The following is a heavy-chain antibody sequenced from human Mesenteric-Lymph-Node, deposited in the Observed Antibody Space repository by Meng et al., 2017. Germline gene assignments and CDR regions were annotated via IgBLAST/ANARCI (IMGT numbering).Heavy chain of an antibody. V-gene: IGHV4-39*07. Sequence: SETLSLTCTVSGGSISSSSYYWGWIRQPPGKGLAWIGSIYYSGSTYYNPSLKGRVTISVDTSKNQFSLKLSSVSAADTAVYYCARGRARVYGDYRFGDYYYGMDVWGQGTTVTVSS. CDR3: ARGRARVYGDYRFGDYYYGMDV. D-gene: IGHD4-17*01. CDR2: IYYSGST. CDR1: GGSISSSSYY. J-gene: IGHJ6*02.